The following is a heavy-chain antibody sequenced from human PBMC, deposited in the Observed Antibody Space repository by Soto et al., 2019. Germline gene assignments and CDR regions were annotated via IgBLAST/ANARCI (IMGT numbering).Heavy chain of an antibody. Sequence: ASVKVSCKASGYTFTSYAMHWVRQAPGQRLEWMGWINAGNGNTKYSQKFQGRVTITRDTSASTAYMELSSLRSEDTAVYYCARERGGLGGNDAFDIWSQGTMVTVSS. J-gene: IGHJ3*02. CDR3: ARERGGLGGNDAFDI. D-gene: IGHD3-16*01. CDR1: GYTFTSYA. V-gene: IGHV1-3*01. CDR2: INAGNGNT.